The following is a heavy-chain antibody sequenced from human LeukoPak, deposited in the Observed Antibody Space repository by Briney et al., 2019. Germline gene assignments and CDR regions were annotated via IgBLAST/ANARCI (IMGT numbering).Heavy chain of an antibody. CDR3: AKTGGYYHTSDLYRPDVFDI. Sequence: GGSLRLSCAASGFTFSNFAMSWARQAPGKGLEWVSAISGTGGNTFYTDSVTGRFTISRDNSKNTLYVQMNSLRAEDTAVYYCAKTGGYYHTSDLYRPDVFDIWGQGTVVTVSS. V-gene: IGHV3-23*01. CDR1: GFTFSNFA. CDR2: ISGTGGNT. D-gene: IGHD3-22*01. J-gene: IGHJ3*02.